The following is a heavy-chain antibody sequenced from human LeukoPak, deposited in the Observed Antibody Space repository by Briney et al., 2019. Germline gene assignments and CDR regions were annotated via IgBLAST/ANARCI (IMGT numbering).Heavy chain of an antibody. CDR3: ARVRYYDSSGYLRY. Sequence: GGSLRLSCAASGFTFSSYAMHWVRQAPGKGLEWVAVISYDGSNKYYADSVKGRFTISRGNSKNTLYLQMNSLRAEDTAVYYCARVRYYDSSGYLRYWGQGTLVTVSS. V-gene: IGHV3-30-3*01. J-gene: IGHJ4*02. CDR1: GFTFSSYA. CDR2: ISYDGSNK. D-gene: IGHD3-22*01.